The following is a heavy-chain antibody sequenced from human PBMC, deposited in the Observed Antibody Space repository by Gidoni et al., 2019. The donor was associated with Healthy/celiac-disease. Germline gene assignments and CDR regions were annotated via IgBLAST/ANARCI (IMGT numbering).Heavy chain of an antibody. CDR1: GGSFSGYY. J-gene: IGHJ4*02. D-gene: IGHD5-12*01. Sequence: QVQLQQWGAGLLKPSETLSLTCAVYGGSFSGYYWSWIRQPPGKGLEWIGEINHSGSTNYNPSLKSRVTISVDTSKNQFSLKLSSVTAADTAVYYCARGRGYSGFKGDYWGQGTLVTVSS. V-gene: IGHV4-34*01. CDR2: INHSGST. CDR3: ARGRGYSGFKGDY.